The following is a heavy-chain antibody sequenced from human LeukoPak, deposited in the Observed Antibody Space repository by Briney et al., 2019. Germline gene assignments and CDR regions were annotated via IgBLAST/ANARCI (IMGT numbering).Heavy chain of an antibody. CDR2: ISSSSDYI. V-gene: IGHV3-21*01. CDR3: ARENVETATSFDC. D-gene: IGHD5-24*01. CDR1: GFTFSSYT. J-gene: IGHJ4*02. Sequence: GGSLRLSCAASGFTFSSYTMNWVRQAPGKGLEWVSCISSSSDYIYYADSVKGRFTISRDNAKNSLFLQMNSLRAEDTAVYYCARENVETATSFDCWGQGTLVTVSS.